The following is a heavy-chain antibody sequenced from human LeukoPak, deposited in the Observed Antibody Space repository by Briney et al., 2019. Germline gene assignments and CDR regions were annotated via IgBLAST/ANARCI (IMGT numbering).Heavy chain of an antibody. CDR3: ARDRMRDCSSTSCYPTWFDP. CDR2: INPSGGST. J-gene: IGHJ5*02. CDR1: GYTFTSYY. Sequence: ASVKVSCKASGYTFTSYYMHWVRQAPGQGLEWMGIINPSGGSTSYAQKFQGRVTMTRDTSTSTVYMELSSLRSEDTAVYYCARDRMRDCSSTSCYPTWFDPWGQGTLVTVSS. D-gene: IGHD2-2*01. V-gene: IGHV1-46*01.